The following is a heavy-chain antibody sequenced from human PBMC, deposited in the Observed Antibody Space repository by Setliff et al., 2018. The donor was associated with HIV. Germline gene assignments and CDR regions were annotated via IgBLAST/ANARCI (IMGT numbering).Heavy chain of an antibody. CDR1: GFTFSSHW. Sequence: GGSLRLSCAASGFTFSSHWMSWVRQAPGKGLEWVANIKQDESEEWYADSVKGRFTISRDNTKNSLYLQVNSLRPDDTALYYCASARIPTGGTSTSFDYWGQGTLVTVSS. D-gene: IGHD1-1*01. CDR2: IKQDESEE. CDR3: ASARIPTGGTSTSFDY. J-gene: IGHJ4*02. V-gene: IGHV3-7*01.